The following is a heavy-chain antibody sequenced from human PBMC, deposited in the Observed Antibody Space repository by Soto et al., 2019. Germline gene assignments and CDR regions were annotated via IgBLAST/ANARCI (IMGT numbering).Heavy chain of an antibody. J-gene: IGHJ4*02. CDR3: ARGSSVYGSGSYYFDY. CDR2: IYYSGST. D-gene: IGHD3-10*01. Sequence: PSETLSLTCTVSGGSISSGDYYWSWIRQPPGKGLEWIGYIYYSGSTYYNPSLKSRVTISVDTSKNQFSLKLSSVTAADTAVYYCARGSSVYGSGSYYFDYWGQGTLVTVSS. CDR1: GGSISSGDYY. V-gene: IGHV4-30-4*01.